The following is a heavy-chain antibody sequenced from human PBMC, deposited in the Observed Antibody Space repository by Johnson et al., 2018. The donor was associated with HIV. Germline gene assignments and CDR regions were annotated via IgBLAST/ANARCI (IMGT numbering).Heavy chain of an antibody. Sequence: QVQLVESGGGVVQPERSLRLSCAASGFTFSDYYMTWIRQAPGKGLEWVAYICGGGGNIYSADSVKGRFNISRDNARNSLYLQMNSLRVEDTAVYYCARSKDWSGGSCHDAFDIWGQGTMVIVSS. V-gene: IGHV3-11*04. CDR3: ARSKDWSGGSCHDAFDI. CDR2: ICGGGGNI. CDR1: GFTFSDYY. D-gene: IGHD2-15*01. J-gene: IGHJ3*02.